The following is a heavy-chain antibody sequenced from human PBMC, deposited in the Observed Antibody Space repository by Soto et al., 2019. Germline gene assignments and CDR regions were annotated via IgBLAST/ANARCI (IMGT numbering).Heavy chain of an antibody. CDR1: GFTFSSYG. Sequence: QVQLVESGGGVVQPGRSLRLSCAASGFTFSSYGMHWVRQAPGKGLEWVAVISYDGSNKYYADSVKGRFTISRDNSKNTLYLQMNSLRAEYTAVYYCAIDPGYDSSDYSWFDPWGRGTLVTVSS. D-gene: IGHD3-22*01. CDR2: ISYDGSNK. V-gene: IGHV3-30*03. J-gene: IGHJ5*02. CDR3: AIDPGYDSSDYSWFDP.